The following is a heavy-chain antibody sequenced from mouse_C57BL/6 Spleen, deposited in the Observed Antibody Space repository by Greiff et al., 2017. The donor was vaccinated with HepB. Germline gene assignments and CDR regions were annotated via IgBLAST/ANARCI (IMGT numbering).Heavy chain of an antibody. CDR1: GYTFTSYW. J-gene: IGHJ2*01. CDR3: ARSGSSYYFDY. V-gene: IGHV1-61*01. D-gene: IGHD1-1*01. Sequence: VQLQQSGAELVRPGSSVKLSCKASGYTFTSYWMDWVKQRPGQGLEWIGNIYPSDSETHYNQKFKDKATLTVDKSSSTAYMQLSSLTSEDSAVYYCARSGSSYYFDYWGQGTTLTVSS. CDR2: IYPSDSET.